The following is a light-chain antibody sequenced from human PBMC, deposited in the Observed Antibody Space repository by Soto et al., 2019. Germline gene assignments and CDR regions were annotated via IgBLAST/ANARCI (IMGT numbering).Light chain of an antibody. CDR3: QQYNNYPRT. CDR1: QSINHW. J-gene: IGKJ1*01. CDR2: QAS. V-gene: IGKV1-5*03. Sequence: DIQMTQSPSTLSASVGDRVTITCRASQSINHWLAWYQQKPGKAPNLLIYQASNKDSGVPSRFSGSESGAEFTLTISRLQPDDFATYYCQQYNNYPRTFGQGTKVEIK.